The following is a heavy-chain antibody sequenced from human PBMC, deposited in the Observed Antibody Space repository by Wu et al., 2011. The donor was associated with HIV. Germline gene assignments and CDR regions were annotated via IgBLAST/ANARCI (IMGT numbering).Heavy chain of an antibody. V-gene: IGHV1-2*02. D-gene: IGHD3-16*01. CDR1: GYTFTGHY. Sequence: QVQLVQSGTEVKEPGASVRVSCKAFGYTFTGHYVHWVRQAPGQGLEWMGWINPISGGTDYAQKFQGRVTMTRDTSISTTYMELSRLRSDDTAVYYCMRDPAVGGSWGQGTLVTVSS. CDR2: INPISGGT. J-gene: IGHJ5*02. CDR3: MRDPAVGGS.